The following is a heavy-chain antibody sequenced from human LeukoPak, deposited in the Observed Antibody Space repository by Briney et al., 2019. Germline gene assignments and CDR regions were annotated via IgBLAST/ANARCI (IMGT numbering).Heavy chain of an antibody. Sequence: GGSLRLSCAGSGFTFGGYGMHWFRQTPGKGLEWVAVIAYDGSRAFSADSVKGRFTISRDNSKNTMSVQMDDLRAEDTAVYYCTRYNNDHFDYWGQGTLVTVSS. J-gene: IGHJ4*02. CDR3: TRYNNDHFDY. V-gene: IGHV3-33*01. D-gene: IGHD1-14*01. CDR2: IAYDGSRA. CDR1: GFTFGGYG.